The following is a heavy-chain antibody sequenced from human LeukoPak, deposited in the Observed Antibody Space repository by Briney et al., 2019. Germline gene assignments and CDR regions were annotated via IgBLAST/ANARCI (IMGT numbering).Heavy chain of an antibody. CDR1: GGTFSGFA. D-gene: IGHD2-2*02. CDR3: ARVGCSSTSCYTFRYPIDY. J-gene: IGHJ4*02. CDR2: INPNSGGT. V-gene: IGHV1-2*02. Sequence: ASVKVSCKAFGGTFSGFAVSWVRQAPGQGLEWMGWINPNSGGTNYAQKFQGRVTMTRDTSISTAYMELSRLRSDDTAVYYCARVGCSSTSCYTFRYPIDYWGQGTLVTVSS.